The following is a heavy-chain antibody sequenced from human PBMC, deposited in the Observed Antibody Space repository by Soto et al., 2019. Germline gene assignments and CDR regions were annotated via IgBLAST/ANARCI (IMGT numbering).Heavy chain of an antibody. CDR1: GYSFTSYG. CDR3: ARDSYCSGGSCYRGYFDY. J-gene: IGHJ4*02. Sequence: QVQLVQSGAEVKKPGASMKVSNKASGYSFTSYGISWVRQAPGQGLEWMGWISAYNGNTNYAQKLQGRVTMTTDTSTSTAYMELRSLRSDDTAVYYCARDSYCSGGSCYRGYFDYWGQGTLVTVSS. CDR2: ISAYNGNT. D-gene: IGHD2-15*01. V-gene: IGHV1-18*01.